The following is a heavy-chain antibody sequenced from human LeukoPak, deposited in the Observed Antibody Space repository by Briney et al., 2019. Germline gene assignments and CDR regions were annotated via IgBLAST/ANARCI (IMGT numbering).Heavy chain of an antibody. V-gene: IGHV3-74*01. J-gene: IGHJ5*02. D-gene: IGHD6-19*01. Sequence: GGSLRLSCAASGFAFSSYWMRWVRQAPGKGLVWVSRINSDGSSTTYVDSVKGRFTISRDNAKNTLYLQMNSLRAEDTAVYYCATQSSGCPYHWGQGTLVTVSS. CDR2: INSDGSST. CDR1: GFAFSSYW. CDR3: ATQSSGCPYH.